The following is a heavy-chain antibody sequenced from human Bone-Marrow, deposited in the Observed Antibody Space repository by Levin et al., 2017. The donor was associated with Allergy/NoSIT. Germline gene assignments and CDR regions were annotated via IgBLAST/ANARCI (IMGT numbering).Heavy chain of an antibody. CDR1: GGSFSSYP. J-gene: IGHJ3*01. CDR2: IIPMPGIT. V-gene: IGHV1-69*04. D-gene: IGHD3-22*01. Sequence: KISYKASGGSFSSYPINWVRQAPGQGLEWMGRIIPMPGITNYTQNFQERVTITADRSTSTAYMELSSLRSEDTAVYYCARAFYYDSSGNYRSAFDLWGQGTRVTVSS. CDR3: ARAFYYDSSGNYRSAFDL.